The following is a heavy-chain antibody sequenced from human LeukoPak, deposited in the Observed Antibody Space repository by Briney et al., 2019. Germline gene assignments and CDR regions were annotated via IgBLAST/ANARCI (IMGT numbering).Heavy chain of an antibody. CDR1: GFTFSSYA. CDR3: AKDFTYWPPNLGDY. V-gene: IGHV3-23*01. J-gene: IGHJ4*02. CDR2: ISGSGGST. Sequence: GGSLRLSCAASGFTFSSYAMSWVRQAPGKGLEWVSAISGSGGSTYYADSVKGRFTISRDNSKNTLYLQMNSLRGEATAVYYCAKDFTYWPPNLGDYWGEGALVTVSS. D-gene: IGHD2-21*01.